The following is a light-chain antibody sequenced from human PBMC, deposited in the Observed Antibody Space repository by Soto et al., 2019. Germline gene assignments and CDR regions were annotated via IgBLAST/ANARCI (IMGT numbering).Light chain of an antibody. CDR3: AAWDDSLGGL. Sequence: QPVLTQPPSASGTPGQRVTISCSGSSSNIGSNYVYWYQQLPGTAPKLLIYRNNQRPSGVPDRFSGSKSGTSASLAISGLRSEDEADYYCAAWDDSLGGLFGGGTQLTVL. CDR2: RNN. V-gene: IGLV1-47*01. J-gene: IGLJ2*01. CDR1: SSNIGSNY.